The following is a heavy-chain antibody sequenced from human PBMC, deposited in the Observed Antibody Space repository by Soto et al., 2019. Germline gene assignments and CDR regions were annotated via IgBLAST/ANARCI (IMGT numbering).Heavy chain of an antibody. J-gene: IGHJ3*02. Sequence: ASVKVSCKASGYTFTSYGISWVRQAPGQGLEWMAWISTYNGNTNYAQKLQGRVIMTTDTSTSTAYMELRRLRSDDTAVYYCARDVNDFWSGSQWGAFDIWGQGTMVTVSS. V-gene: IGHV1-18*04. CDR3: ARDVNDFWSGSQWGAFDI. CDR2: ISTYNGNT. D-gene: IGHD3-3*01. CDR1: GYTFTSYG.